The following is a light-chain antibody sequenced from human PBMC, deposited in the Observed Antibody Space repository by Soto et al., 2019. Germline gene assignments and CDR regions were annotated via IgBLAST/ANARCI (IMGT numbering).Light chain of an antibody. J-gene: IGKJ3*01. V-gene: IGKV1-13*02. CDR3: PQFNSYPRT. CDR1: QGISSA. CDR2: DAS. Sequence: AIQLTQSPSSLSASVGDRVTITCRASQGISSALAWYQQKPGQAPKLLIYDASSLESGVPSRFSGSGSGTDFTLTISSLQPEDFATYYCPQFNSYPRTFGPGTKVDIK.